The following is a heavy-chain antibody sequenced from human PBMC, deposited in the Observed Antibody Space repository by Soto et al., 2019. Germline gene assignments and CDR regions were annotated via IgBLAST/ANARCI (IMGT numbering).Heavy chain of an antibody. D-gene: IGHD2-8*01. CDR1: GGTFSSYA. CDR3: AREVYCTNGVCSSYYGMDV. Sequence: QVQLVQSGAEGKKPGSSVKVSCKASGGTFSSYAISWVRQAPGQGLEWMGGIIPIFGTANYAQKFQGRVTIPADESTSTAYMELSSLRSEDTAVYYCAREVYCTNGVCSSYYGMDVWGQGTTVTVSS. V-gene: IGHV1-69*01. CDR2: IIPIFGTA. J-gene: IGHJ6*02.